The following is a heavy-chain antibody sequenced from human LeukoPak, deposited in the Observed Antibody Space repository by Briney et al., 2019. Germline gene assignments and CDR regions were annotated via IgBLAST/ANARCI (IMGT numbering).Heavy chain of an antibody. Sequence: GGSLRLSCAASGFTFSSYAMSWVRQAPGKGLEWVSAISRSGGSTYYADSVKGRFTISRDNSKNTLYLQMNSLRAEDTAVYFCAKVGLGGGYYFDYWGQGTLVTVSS. CDR2: ISRSGGST. CDR1: GFTFSSYA. CDR3: AKVGLGGGYYFDY. D-gene: IGHD2-15*01. J-gene: IGHJ4*02. V-gene: IGHV3-23*01.